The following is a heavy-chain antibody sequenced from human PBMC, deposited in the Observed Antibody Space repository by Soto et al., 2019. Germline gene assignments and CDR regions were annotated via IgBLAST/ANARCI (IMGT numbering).Heavy chain of an antibody. CDR1: GFSFRTYA. CDR3: AHPRGFGVFDAYDI. J-gene: IGHJ3*02. V-gene: IGHV3-23*01. Sequence: EVRLLESGGGLVQPGGSLRLSCAASGFSFRTYAMSWVRQAPGKGLEWVSAISGSGGTTFYADSVKGRFTISRDNSINPLYLQMNSLRTEDTAVYYCAHPRGFGVFDAYDIWGQGTMVTVSS. D-gene: IGHD3-10*01. CDR2: ISGSGGTT.